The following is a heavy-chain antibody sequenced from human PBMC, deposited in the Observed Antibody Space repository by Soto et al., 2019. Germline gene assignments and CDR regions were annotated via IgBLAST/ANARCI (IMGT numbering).Heavy chain of an antibody. V-gene: IGHV1-3*01. Sequence: ASVKVSCKGSGGTFTSYAMNWVRQAPGQRLEWMGWINAGNGNTKYSQKFQGRVTITRDTSASTAYMELSSLRSEDTAVYYCARDLGGWPDYWGQGTLVTVSS. CDR3: ARDLGGWPDY. CDR1: GGTFTSYA. D-gene: IGHD2-15*01. CDR2: INAGNGNT. J-gene: IGHJ4*02.